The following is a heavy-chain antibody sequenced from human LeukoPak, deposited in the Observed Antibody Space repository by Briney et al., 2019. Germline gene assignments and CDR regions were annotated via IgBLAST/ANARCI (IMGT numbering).Heavy chain of an antibody. Sequence: GGSLRLSCAASGFTFSSYAMSWVRQAPGKGLEWVSAISGSGGSTYYADSVKGRFTISRDNAKNSLSLQMNSLRAEDKAVYYCIVFAVTGTLGFDYWGQGTLVTVSS. CDR3: IVFAVTGTLGFDY. V-gene: IGHV3-23*01. J-gene: IGHJ4*02. D-gene: IGHD6-19*01. CDR1: GFTFSSYA. CDR2: ISGSGGST.